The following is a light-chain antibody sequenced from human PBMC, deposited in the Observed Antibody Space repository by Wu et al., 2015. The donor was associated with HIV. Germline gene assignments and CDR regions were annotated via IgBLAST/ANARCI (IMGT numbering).Light chain of an antibody. CDR3: QQYNYWQT. J-gene: IGKJ1*01. V-gene: IGKV3-15*01. Sequence: EIVMTQSPATLSVSPGEGATFSCRASQSVGNYLAWYQQKPGQAPRLLIYGASTRATGIPARFSGSGSGTEFTLSISSMQSEDFALYFCQQYNYWQTFGQGTKAEIK. CDR2: GAS. CDR1: QSVGNY.